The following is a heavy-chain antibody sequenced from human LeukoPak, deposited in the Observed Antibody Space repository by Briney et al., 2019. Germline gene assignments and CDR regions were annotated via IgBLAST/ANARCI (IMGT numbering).Heavy chain of an antibody. J-gene: IGHJ4*02. CDR2: LYSDDST. D-gene: IGHD3-16*01. V-gene: IGHV3-53*01. Sequence: PGGSVRLSCAASGVTFSSNAMSWVRQAPGKGLEWVSALYSDDSTKYADSVQGRFTISRDNSKNTLYLEMNSLSPDDTAVYYCARGVEPLAAYTLAYWGQGTLVTVSS. CDR1: GVTFSSNA. CDR3: ARGVEPLAAYTLAY.